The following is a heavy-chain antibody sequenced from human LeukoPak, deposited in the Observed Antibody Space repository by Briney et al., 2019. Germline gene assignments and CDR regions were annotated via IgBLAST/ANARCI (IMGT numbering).Heavy chain of an antibody. J-gene: IGHJ4*02. CDR3: ARRYDYVWGSYRSSLTG. Sequence: SETLSLTCTVSGGSISSYYWSWIRQPPGKGLEWIGYIYYSGSTNYNPSLKSRVTISVDTSKNQFSLKLSSVTAADTAVYYCARRYDYVWGSYRSSLTGWGQGTLVTVSS. D-gene: IGHD3-16*02. CDR1: GGSISSYY. V-gene: IGHV4-59*12. CDR2: IYYSGST.